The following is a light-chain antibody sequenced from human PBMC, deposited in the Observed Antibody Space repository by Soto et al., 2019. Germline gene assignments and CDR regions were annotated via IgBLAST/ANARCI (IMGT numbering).Light chain of an antibody. J-gene: IGLJ2*01. CDR1: SSNIGAGYD. CDR3: QSYDSSLSAVV. Sequence: QSVLTQPPSVSGAPGQSVSISCTGSSSNIGAGYDVHWYEHLPGTAPKLLIYQNNNRPSGVPDRFSGSKSGTSASLAITGLQAEDEADYYCQSYDSSLSAVVFGGGTKLTVL. V-gene: IGLV1-40*01. CDR2: QNN.